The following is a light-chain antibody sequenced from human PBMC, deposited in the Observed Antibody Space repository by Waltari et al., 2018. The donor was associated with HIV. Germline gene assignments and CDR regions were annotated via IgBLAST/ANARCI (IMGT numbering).Light chain of an antibody. Sequence: DIQMTQSPSSLSASVGDRVTMTCRASQSISSKLNWYQQRPGKAPDLLIYSASTLKSGVPSRFSGSGSGTDFTLTISSLQTEDFVTYYCQQSYSIPLTFGPWTKVEI. V-gene: IGKV1-39*01. CDR1: QSISSK. J-gene: IGKJ3*01. CDR3: QQSYSIPLT. CDR2: SAS.